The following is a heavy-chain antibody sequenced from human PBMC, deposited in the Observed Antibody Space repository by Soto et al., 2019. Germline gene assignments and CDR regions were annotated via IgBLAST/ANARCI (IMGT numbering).Heavy chain of an antibody. D-gene: IGHD6-19*01. CDR1: GFTFSTYN. CDR3: ARGGAVSSGWSDGH. CDR2: SHSDGSST. Sequence: EVQLVETGGGLVQPGGSLRLSCGASGFTFSTYNMHWVRQGPGKGLVWVSRSHSDGSSTRYADSVKGRFTISRDNAKNTLYLQMNSLRVEDTAIYYCARGGAVSSGWSDGHWGLGTLVTVSS. V-gene: IGHV3-74*01. J-gene: IGHJ4*02.